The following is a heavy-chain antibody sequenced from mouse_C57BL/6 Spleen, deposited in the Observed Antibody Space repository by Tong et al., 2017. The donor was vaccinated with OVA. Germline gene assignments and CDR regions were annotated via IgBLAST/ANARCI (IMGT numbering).Heavy chain of an antibody. D-gene: IGHD2-4*01. Sequence: VQLQESGPELVKPGASVKMSCKASGYTFTDYNMHWVKQRPGQGLEWIGKIGPGSGSTYYNEKFKGKATLTADKSSSTAYMQLSSLTSEDSAVYFCAREDYGDYFDYWGQGTTLTVSS. J-gene: IGHJ2*01. CDR2: IGPGSGST. V-gene: IGHV1-77*01. CDR1: GYTFTDYN. CDR3: AREDYGDYFDY.